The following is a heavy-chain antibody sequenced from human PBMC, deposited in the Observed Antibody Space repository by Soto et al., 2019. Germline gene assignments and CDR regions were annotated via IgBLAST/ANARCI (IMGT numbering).Heavy chain of an antibody. D-gene: IGHD5-18*01. Sequence: EVQLLESGGGLVQPGGSLRLSCAASGFTFSSYAMSWVRQAPGKGLEWVSVFSGSGGNTYYADSVKGRFIISRDNSKNTLYLQMNSLRAEDTAVYYCAKPPPDMVTGSYFDYWGQGTLVTVSS. J-gene: IGHJ4*02. V-gene: IGHV3-23*01. CDR2: FSGSGGNT. CDR3: AKPPPDMVTGSYFDY. CDR1: GFTFSSYA.